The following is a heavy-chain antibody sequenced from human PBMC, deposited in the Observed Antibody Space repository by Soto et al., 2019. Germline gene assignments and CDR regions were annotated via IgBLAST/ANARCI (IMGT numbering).Heavy chain of an antibody. CDR1: GGSISRGEYY. Sequence: SETLSLTCTVSGGSISRGEYYWTWIRQPPGKGLEWIGYISYSGSTHYSPSLKSRVSITVDTSKNQFSLNLASVSAEDTAVYYCARTSLTIFGPSNDYYGMGVWGLGPTVT. CDR2: ISYSGST. CDR3: ARTSLTIFGPSNDYYGMGV. J-gene: IGHJ6*02. D-gene: IGHD3-3*01. V-gene: IGHV4-30-4*01.